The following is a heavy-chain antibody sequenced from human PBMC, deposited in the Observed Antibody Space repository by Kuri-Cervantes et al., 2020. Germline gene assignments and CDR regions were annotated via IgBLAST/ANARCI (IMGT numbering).Heavy chain of an antibody. D-gene: IGHD2-2*01. V-gene: IGHV3-33*01. J-gene: IGHJ4*02. Sequence: GESLKISCAASGFTFSSYGMHWVRQAPGKGLEWVAVIWYDGSNKYYADSVKGRFTISRDNSKNTLYLQMNSLRAEDTAVYYCASPHLGYCSSTSCPCDYWGQGTLVTVSS. CDR3: ASPHLGYCSSTSCPCDY. CDR2: IWYDGSNK. CDR1: GFTFSSYG.